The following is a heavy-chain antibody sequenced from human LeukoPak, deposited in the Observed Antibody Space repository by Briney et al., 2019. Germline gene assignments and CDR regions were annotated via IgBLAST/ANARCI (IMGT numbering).Heavy chain of an antibody. J-gene: IGHJ3*02. CDR3: AREPDVELSTFRGDAFDI. CDR1: GYTFTSYG. V-gene: IGHV1-69*13. D-gene: IGHD5-24*01. Sequence: GASVKVSCKASGYTFTSYGISWVRQAPGQGLEWMGGIIPIFGTANYAQKFQGRVTITADESTSTAYMDLTSLTSEDTALYYCAREPDVELSTFRGDAFDIWGQGTMVTVSS. CDR2: IIPIFGTA.